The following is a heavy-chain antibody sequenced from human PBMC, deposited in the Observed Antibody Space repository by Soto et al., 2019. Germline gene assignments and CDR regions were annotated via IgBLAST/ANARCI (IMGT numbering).Heavy chain of an antibody. D-gene: IGHD1-26*01. J-gene: IGHJ4*02. CDR3: STIVGATTLRDY. CDR1: GGTFSSYA. CDR2: IIPIFGTA. Sequence: GASVKVSCKASGGTFSSYAISWVRQAPGQGLEWMGGIIPIFGTANYAQKFQGRVTITADESTSTAYMELSSLRSEDAAVYYCSTIVGATTLRDYWGQGTLVTAPQ. V-gene: IGHV1-69*13.